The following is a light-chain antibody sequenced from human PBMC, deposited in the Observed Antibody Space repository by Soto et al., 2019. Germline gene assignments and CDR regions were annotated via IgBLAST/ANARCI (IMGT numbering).Light chain of an antibody. CDR2: GTS. CDR1: QSVSSSY. CDR3: QQYGSSSWT. Sequence: EIVLTQSPGTLSLSPGERATLSCRAIQSVSSSYLAWYQQKPGQAPRLLIYGTSSRATAIPDRFSGSGSGTDFTLTISRLEPEDFAVYYCQQYGSSSWTFGQGTKVDIK. J-gene: IGKJ1*01. V-gene: IGKV3-20*01.